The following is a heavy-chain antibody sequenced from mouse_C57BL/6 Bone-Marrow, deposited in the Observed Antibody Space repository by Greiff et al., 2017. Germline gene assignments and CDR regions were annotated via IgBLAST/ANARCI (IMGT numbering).Heavy chain of an antibody. V-gene: IGHV1-63*01. CDR3: AREGLRRGGFAY. CDR2: IYPGGGYT. Sequence: QVQLQQSGAELVRPGTSVKMSCRASGYTFTNYWIGWAKQRPGHGLEWIGDIYPGGGYTNYNEKFKGKATLTADKSSSTAYMQFSSLTSEDSASYYGAREGLRRGGFAYWGQGTLVTVSA. CDR1: GYTFTNYW. J-gene: IGHJ3*01. D-gene: IGHD2-4*01.